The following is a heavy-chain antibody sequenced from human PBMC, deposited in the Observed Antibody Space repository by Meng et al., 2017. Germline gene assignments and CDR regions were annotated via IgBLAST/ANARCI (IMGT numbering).Heavy chain of an antibody. CDR1: GLSLSASAVG. V-gene: IGHV2-5*02. CDR3: AHSYGSNFDY. CDR2: IYWDNDK. Sequence: LKESVPTPVKLTQPPARTCTFCGLSLSASAVGVGWIRQPPGKALECLALIYWDNDKRYSPSLKSRLTITKDTSKNQVVLTMTNMDPVDTATYYCAHSYGSNFDYWGQGTLVTVSS. J-gene: IGHJ4*02. D-gene: IGHD3-10*01.